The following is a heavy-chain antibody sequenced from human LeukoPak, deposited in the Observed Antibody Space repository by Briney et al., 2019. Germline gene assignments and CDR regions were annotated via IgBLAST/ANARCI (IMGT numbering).Heavy chain of an antibody. CDR3: ARDRLWFGDLLW. CDR2: IYSGGST. V-gene: IGHV3-53*01. CDR1: GFTVSSNY. J-gene: IGHJ4*02. D-gene: IGHD3-10*01. Sequence: GGSLRLSCAASGFTVSSNYMSWVRQAPGKGLEWVSVIYSGGSTYYADSVKGRFTISRDNSKHTLYLQMHSLRAEDTAVYYCARDRLWFGDLLWWGQGTLVTVSS.